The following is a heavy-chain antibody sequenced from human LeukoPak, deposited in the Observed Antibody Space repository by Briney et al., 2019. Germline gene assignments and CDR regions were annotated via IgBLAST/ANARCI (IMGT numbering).Heavy chain of an antibody. Sequence: PSETPSLTCTVSGGSISSYYWSWIRQPPGKGLEWIGYIYYSGSTNYNPSLKSRVTISVDTSKNQFSLKLSSVTAADTAVYYCASRIIAAAGHFDYWGQGTLVTVSS. CDR1: GGSISSYY. J-gene: IGHJ4*02. CDR2: IYYSGST. D-gene: IGHD6-13*01. CDR3: ASRIIAAAGHFDY. V-gene: IGHV4-59*01.